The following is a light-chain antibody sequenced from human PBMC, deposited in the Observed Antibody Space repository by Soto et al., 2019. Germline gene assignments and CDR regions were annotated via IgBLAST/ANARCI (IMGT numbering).Light chain of an antibody. CDR2: GAS. CDR3: QQYGSSPLYT. V-gene: IGKV3-20*01. J-gene: IGKJ2*01. Sequence: EIVLTQSPGTLSLSPGERATLSCRASQNINSSYLAWYQQKPGQAPRLLIYGASSRASGIPDRFSGSGSGTDFTLTISILEPEDFSVYYCQQYGSSPLYTFGQGTKLEIK. CDR1: QNINSSY.